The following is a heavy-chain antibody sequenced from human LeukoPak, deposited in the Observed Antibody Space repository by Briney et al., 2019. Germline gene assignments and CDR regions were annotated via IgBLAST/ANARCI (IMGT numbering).Heavy chain of an antibody. CDR3: ARDPVYSYGFDP. CDR1: GGSISSGSYY. J-gene: IGHJ5*02. V-gene: IGHV4-61*02. CDR2: IYTSGST. Sequence: PSETLSLTCTVSGGSISSGSYYRSWIRQPAGKGLEWIGRIYTSGSTNYNPSLKSRVTISVDTSKNRFSLKLSSVTAADTAVYYCARDPVYSYGFDPWGQGTLVTVSS. D-gene: IGHD5-18*01.